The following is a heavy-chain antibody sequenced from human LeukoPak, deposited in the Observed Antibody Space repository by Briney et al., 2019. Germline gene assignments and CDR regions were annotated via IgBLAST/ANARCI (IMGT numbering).Heavy chain of an antibody. D-gene: IGHD3-22*01. CDR2: INHSGST. J-gene: IGHJ4*02. Sequence: PSETLSLTCAVYGGSFSGYYWSWIRQPPGKGLEWIGEINHSGSTNYNPSLKSRVTISVDTSKNQFSLKLSSVTAADTAVYYCASHSSGYSKWGQGTLVTVSS. V-gene: IGHV4-34*01. CDR1: GGSFSGYY. CDR3: ASHSSGYSK.